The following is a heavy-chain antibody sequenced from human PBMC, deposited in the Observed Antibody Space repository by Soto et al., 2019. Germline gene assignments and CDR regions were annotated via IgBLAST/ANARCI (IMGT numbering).Heavy chain of an antibody. V-gene: IGHV1-69*06. CDR1: GGTFSSYA. CDR2: IIPIFGTA. J-gene: IGHJ6*02. Sequence: QVQLVQSGAEVKKPGSSVKVSCKASGGTFSSYAISWVRQAPGQGLEWMGGIIPIFGTANYAQKFQGRVTITADKSTSTTYMELSSLRSEDTAVYYCARGLLAVAGTQDYYYYGMDVWGQGTTVTVSS. CDR3: ARGLLAVAGTQDYYYYGMDV. D-gene: IGHD6-19*01.